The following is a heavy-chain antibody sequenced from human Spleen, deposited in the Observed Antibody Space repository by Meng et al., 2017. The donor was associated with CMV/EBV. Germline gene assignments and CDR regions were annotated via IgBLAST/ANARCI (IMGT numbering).Heavy chain of an antibody. V-gene: IGHV4-4*02. Sequence: SETLSLTCVVSGDSISNNNWWSWVRQPPGKGLEWIGEIFHSGSTNYNPSLKSRVTISVDKSKNQFSLRLRSVTAADTAVYYCARQGNNNYYWFDSWGQGTLVTVSS. CDR1: GDSISNNNW. D-gene: IGHD5-24*01. CDR3: ARQGNNNYYWFDS. J-gene: IGHJ5*01. CDR2: IFHSGST.